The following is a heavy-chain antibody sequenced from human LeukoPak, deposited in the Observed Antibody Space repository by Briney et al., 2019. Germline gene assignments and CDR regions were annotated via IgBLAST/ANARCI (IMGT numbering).Heavy chain of an antibody. J-gene: IGHJ4*02. CDR1: GYSISSGYY. D-gene: IGHD2-2*02. V-gene: IGHV4-38-2*02. Sequence: PSETLSLTCTVSGYSISSGYYWGWIRQPPGKGLEWIGSIYHSGSTYYNPSLKSRVTISVDTSKNQFSLKLSSVIAADTAVYYCAREGGYCNSGYCYISLDYWGQGALLTVSS. CDR3: AREGGYCNSGYCYISLDY. CDR2: IYHSGST.